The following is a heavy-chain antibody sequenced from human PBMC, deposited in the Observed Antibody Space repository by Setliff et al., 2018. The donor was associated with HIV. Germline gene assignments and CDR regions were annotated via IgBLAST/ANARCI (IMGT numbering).Heavy chain of an antibody. V-gene: IGHV4-31*03. J-gene: IGHJ5*02. Sequence: TLSLTCTVSGGSISSGNYYWSWIRQHPGKGLEWTGYIYYSGSTYYNPSLKSRVTMSVDTSKNQFSLKLSSVTAADTAVYYCAREGARHYGSGRYHSWFDPWGQGTQVTVSS. CDR3: AREGARHYGSGRYHSWFDP. CDR2: IYYSGST. D-gene: IGHD3-10*01. CDR1: GGSISSGNYY.